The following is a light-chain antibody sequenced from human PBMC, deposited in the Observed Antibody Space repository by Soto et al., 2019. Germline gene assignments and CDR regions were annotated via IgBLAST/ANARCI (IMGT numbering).Light chain of an antibody. J-gene: IGLJ1*01. CDR3: SSFTSRFTFV. CDR1: DTDVGQDNY. Sequence: QSALTQPASVSGSRGQSIIISCVGRDTDVGQDNYVSWYQQHPGKAPKLMISEVTNRPSGVSDRFSGSKSGNTASLTISGLQAEDEADYYCSSFTSRFTFVFGTGTKVTVL. V-gene: IGLV2-14*01. CDR2: EVT.